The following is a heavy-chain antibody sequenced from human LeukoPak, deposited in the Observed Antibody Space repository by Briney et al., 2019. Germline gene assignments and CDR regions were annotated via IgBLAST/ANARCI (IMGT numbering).Heavy chain of an antibody. V-gene: IGHV3-66*01. J-gene: IGHJ4*02. D-gene: IGHD6-13*01. CDR2: IYSGGST. CDR3: ARGGDSSSWTTHFDY. Sequence: PGGSLRLSCAASGFTVSSNYMSWVRQAPGKGLEWVSVIYSGGSTYYADSVKGRFTISRDNSKNTLYLQMNSPRAEDTAVYYCARGGDSSSWTTHFDYWGQGTLVTVSS. CDR1: GFTVSSNY.